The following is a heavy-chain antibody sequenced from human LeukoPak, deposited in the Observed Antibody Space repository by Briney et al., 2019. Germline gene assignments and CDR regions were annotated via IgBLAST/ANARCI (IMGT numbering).Heavy chain of an antibody. V-gene: IGHV3-64D*06. CDR1: GFTFSSYA. CDR2: IRNNGGNT. CDR3: VSGYCSGGRCYSRDA. D-gene: IGHD2-15*01. Sequence: GGSLRLPCSASGFTFSSYAMHWVRQAPGKGLEYISAIRNNGGNTYYADSVKGRFTISRDNSKNTLFLQMSSLRAEDTAVYYCVSGYCSGGRCYSRDAWGQGTTVTVSS. J-gene: IGHJ6*03.